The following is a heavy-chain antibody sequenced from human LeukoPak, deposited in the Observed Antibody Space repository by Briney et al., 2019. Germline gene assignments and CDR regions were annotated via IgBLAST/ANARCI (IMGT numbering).Heavy chain of an antibody. D-gene: IGHD3-22*01. V-gene: IGHV4-59*01. J-gene: IGHJ3*02. CDR1: GGSISSYY. CDR3: ARERAEYYYDSSGYSEAFDI. Sequence: SETLSLTCTVSGGSISSYYWSWIRQPPGKGLEWIGYIYYSGSTNYNPSLKSRVTISVDTSKNQFSLKLSSVTAADTAVYYCARERAEYYYDSSGYSEAFDIWGQGTMVTVSS. CDR2: IYYSGST.